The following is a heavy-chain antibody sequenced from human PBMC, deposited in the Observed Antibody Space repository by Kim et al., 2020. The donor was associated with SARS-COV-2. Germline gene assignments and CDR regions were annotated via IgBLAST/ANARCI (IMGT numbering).Heavy chain of an antibody. Sequence: GGSLRLSCAASGFTFSSYGMHWVRQAPGKGLEWVAVISYDGSNKYYADSVKGRFTISRDNSKNTLYLQMNSLRAEDTAVYYCAKDKARRGMAGYVDYWGQGTLVTVSS. J-gene: IGHJ4*02. CDR2: ISYDGSNK. V-gene: IGHV3-30*18. CDR1: GFTFSSYG. CDR3: AKDKARRGMAGYVDY. D-gene: IGHD3-9*01.